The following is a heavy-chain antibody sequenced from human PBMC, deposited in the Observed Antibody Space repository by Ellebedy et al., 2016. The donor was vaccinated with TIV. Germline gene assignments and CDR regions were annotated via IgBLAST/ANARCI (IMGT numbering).Heavy chain of an antibody. J-gene: IGHJ2*01. Sequence: MPSETLSLTCTVSGASINSYWNWIRQPPGRGLEYIGYFYYSGKTNYSPSVKDRVTISLDTSKSQFSLNLNSVTAADTAVYYCARKSLSNWSFDLWGRGTLVTVSS. CDR2: FYYSGKT. CDR1: GASINSY. CDR3: ARKSLSNWSFDL. V-gene: IGHV4-59*01.